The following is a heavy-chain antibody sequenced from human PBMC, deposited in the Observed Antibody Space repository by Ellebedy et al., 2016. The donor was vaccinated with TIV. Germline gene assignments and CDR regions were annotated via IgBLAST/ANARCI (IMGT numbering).Heavy chain of an antibody. CDR3: ARVVAAAGRSGGGDY. V-gene: IGHV3-7*01. Sequence: GESLKISCVASGFSFRSYWMSWVRQAPGKGLEWVANIYQDGSHQYYVDSVKGRFTISRDNAKNTLYLQMNSLRADDTAVYYCARVVAAAGRSGGGDYWGQGTLVTVSS. CDR2: IYQDGSHQ. CDR1: GFSFRSYW. J-gene: IGHJ4*02. D-gene: IGHD6-13*01.